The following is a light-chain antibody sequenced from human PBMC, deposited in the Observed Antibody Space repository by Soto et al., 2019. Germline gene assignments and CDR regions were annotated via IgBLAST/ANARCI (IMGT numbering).Light chain of an antibody. V-gene: IGKV1-12*01. CDR2: AAS. J-gene: IGKJ1*01. Sequence: DIQVTQSPSSVSASVGDRVIITCRASQDISSRLAWYQQKPGKAPRLLIFAASRLQSGVPSRFSVSGSGTNFSLAISSLQPEDSAAYYCQQANSFPWAFGQGTKVEIK. CDR3: QQANSFPWA. CDR1: QDISSR.